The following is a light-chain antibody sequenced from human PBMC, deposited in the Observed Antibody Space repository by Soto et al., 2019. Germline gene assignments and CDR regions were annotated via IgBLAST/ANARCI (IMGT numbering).Light chain of an antibody. CDR2: GNT. CDR1: SSNIGARYE. Sequence: QSVLTQPPSVSGAPGQRVTISCTGSSSNIGARYEVHWFQQLPGTAPKLLIYGNTNRPSGVPDRFSGSKSDTSASLAITGLQPEDEADYYCQSYDSSLSVLYVFGTGTKLTVL. CDR3: QSYDSSLSVLYV. V-gene: IGLV1-40*01. J-gene: IGLJ1*01.